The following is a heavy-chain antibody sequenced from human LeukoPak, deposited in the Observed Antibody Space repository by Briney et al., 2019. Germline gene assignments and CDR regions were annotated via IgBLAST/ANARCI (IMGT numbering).Heavy chain of an antibody. CDR3: ARGYCSSTSCSELGHY. J-gene: IGHJ4*02. V-gene: IGHV1-69*05. Sequence: SVKVSCKASGGTFSSYAINWLRQAPGQGLEWMGGIIPIFGTANYAQKFQGRVTITTDESTSTAYMELSSLRAEDTAVYYCARGYCSSTSCSELGHYWGQGTLVTVSS. CDR2: IIPIFGTA. D-gene: IGHD2-2*01. CDR1: GGTFSSYA.